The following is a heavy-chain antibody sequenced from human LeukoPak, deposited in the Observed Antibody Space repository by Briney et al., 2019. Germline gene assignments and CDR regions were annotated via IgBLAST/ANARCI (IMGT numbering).Heavy chain of an antibody. CDR2: VGAGTGAIT. D-gene: IGHD3-10*01. CDR1: GFTFSSYA. Sequence: GGSLRLSCAASGFTFSSYALRWVRRAPGKGLEGVVAVGAGTGAITIYADSVKGRFTISRDDSKSTLYLQMNSLRAEDTAIYYCAKNYEPGRGVPYGMDVWGQGTTVTVSS. V-gene: IGHV3-23*01. CDR3: AKNYEPGRGVPYGMDV. J-gene: IGHJ6*02.